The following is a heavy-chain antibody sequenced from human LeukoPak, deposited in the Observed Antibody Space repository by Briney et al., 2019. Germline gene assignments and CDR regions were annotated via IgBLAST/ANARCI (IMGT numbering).Heavy chain of an antibody. CDR1: GGSISSGGYY. D-gene: IGHD5-18*01. Sequence: SETLSLTCTVSGGSISSGGYYWSWIRQHPGKGLEWIGYIYYSGSTYYNPSLKSRVTISVDTSKNQFSLKLSSVTAADMAVYYCAREGYSYDNAFGIWGQGTMVTVSS. V-gene: IGHV4-31*03. CDR3: AREGYSYDNAFGI. CDR2: IYYSGST. J-gene: IGHJ3*02.